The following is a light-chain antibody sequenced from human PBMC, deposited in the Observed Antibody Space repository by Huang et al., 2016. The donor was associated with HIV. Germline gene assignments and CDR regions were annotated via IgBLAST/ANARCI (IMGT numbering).Light chain of an antibody. CDR3: QQYSDWPPIT. Sequence: EIVMTQSPGTLSVSPGERVTLSCSANESISSSLAWYQQGSGQAPRLLIYDASTRVTGGPARFSGSGSGTNFTLTISSLQSEDFAVYYCQQYSDWPPITFGQGTRLDIK. CDR2: DAS. V-gene: IGKV3-15*01. CDR1: ESISSS. J-gene: IGKJ5*01.